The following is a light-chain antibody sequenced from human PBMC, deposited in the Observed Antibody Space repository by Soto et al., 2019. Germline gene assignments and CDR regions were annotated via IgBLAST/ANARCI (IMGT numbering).Light chain of an antibody. CDR1: QSLSSY. Sequence: EIVLTQSPGTLSLSPGDRATLSCRASQSLSSYLAWYQQKPGQAPRLLIYGASTRATGIPDRFSGSGSGTDFTLTISRLEPEDFAVYYCQQYGSSVFTFGPGTKVDIK. CDR3: QQYGSSVFT. CDR2: GAS. J-gene: IGKJ3*01. V-gene: IGKV3-20*01.